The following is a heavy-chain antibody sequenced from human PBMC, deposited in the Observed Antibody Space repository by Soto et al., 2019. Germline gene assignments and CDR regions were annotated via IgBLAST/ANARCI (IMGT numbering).Heavy chain of an antibody. CDR3: ARDGGYRSTSHYDGMDI. CDR2: MWYDGTDK. D-gene: IGHD5-18*01. J-gene: IGHJ6*02. CDR1: GFSFSTYG. V-gene: IGHV3-33*01. Sequence: QVQVVESGGGVVQPGRSLRLSCAASGFSFSTYGMHWVRQAPGKRLEWVAVMWYDGTDKYYADSVKGRFTISRDNSKNTVYLQMNSLKAEDTAVYYCARDGGYRSTSHYDGMDIWGQGTTVTVSS.